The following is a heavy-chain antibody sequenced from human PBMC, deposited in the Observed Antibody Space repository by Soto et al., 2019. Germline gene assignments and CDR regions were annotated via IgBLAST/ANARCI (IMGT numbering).Heavy chain of an antibody. Sequence: PSETLSLTCSVSGGSISSYYWCWIRQPPGKGLEWIGYIYYSGSTNYNPSLKSRVTISVDTSKNQFSLKLSSVTAADTAVYYCARERSSSSPERVVAFDIWGQGTMVTVSS. D-gene: IGHD6-6*01. CDR2: IYYSGST. CDR1: GGSISSYY. J-gene: IGHJ3*02. CDR3: ARERSSSSPERVVAFDI. V-gene: IGHV4-59*01.